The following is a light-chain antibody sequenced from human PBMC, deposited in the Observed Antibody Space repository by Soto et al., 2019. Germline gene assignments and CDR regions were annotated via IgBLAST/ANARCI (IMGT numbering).Light chain of an antibody. V-gene: IGKV1-8*01. Sequence: AIRMTQSPSSFSASTGDRITITCRASQGISSYLAWYQQKPGKAPKLLIYAASTLQSGVPSRLSGSGSGTDFTLTIRSLQPDDFATYYCQQYNDYWTFGQGTKVDI. J-gene: IGKJ1*01. CDR2: AAS. CDR1: QGISSY. CDR3: QQYNDYWT.